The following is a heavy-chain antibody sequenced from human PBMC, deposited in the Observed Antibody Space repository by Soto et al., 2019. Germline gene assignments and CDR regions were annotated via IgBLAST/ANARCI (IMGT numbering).Heavy chain of an antibody. J-gene: IGHJ6*02. CDR2: IKSKTDGGTT. Sequence: SVSTAWMNWVRQAPGKGLEWVGRIKSKTDGGTTDYAAPVKGRFTISRDDSKNTLYLQMNSLKTEDTAVYYCTTPTVTTLYNYYYGMDVWGQGTTVTVSS. D-gene: IGHD4-4*01. V-gene: IGHV3-15*07. CDR3: TTPTVTTLYNYYYGMDV. CDR1: SVSTAW.